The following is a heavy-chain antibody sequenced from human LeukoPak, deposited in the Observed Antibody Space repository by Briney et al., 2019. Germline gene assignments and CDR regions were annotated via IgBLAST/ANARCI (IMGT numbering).Heavy chain of an antibody. CDR3: ASYSGYGYFDY. V-gene: IGHV4-59*01. J-gene: IGHJ4*02. Sequence: PSETLSLTCTVSGGSISSYYWSWIRQPPGKGLEWIGYIYYSGSTNYNPSLKSQVTISVDTSKNQFSLKMSSVTAADTAVYYCASYSGYGYFDYWGQGTLVTVSS. CDR1: GGSISSYY. CDR2: IYYSGST. D-gene: IGHD5-12*01.